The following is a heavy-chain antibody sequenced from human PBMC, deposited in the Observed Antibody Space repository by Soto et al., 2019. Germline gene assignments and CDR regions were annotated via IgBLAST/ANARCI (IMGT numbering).Heavy chain of an antibody. J-gene: IGHJ6*03. Sequence: SVKVSCKASGGTFSSYTISWVRQAPGQGLEWMGRIIPILGIANYAQKFQGRVTITADKSTSTAYMELSSLRSEDTAVYYCAREYYDFWSGYRAYYYYMDVWGKGTTVTVSS. CDR1: GGTFSSYT. D-gene: IGHD3-3*01. V-gene: IGHV1-69*04. CDR3: AREYYDFWSGYRAYYYYMDV. CDR2: IIPILGIA.